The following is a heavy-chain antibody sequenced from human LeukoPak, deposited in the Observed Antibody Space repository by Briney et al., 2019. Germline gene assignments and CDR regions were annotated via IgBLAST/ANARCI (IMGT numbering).Heavy chain of an antibody. J-gene: IGHJ4*02. D-gene: IGHD3-10*01. CDR3: AREQNYYGSVTSFDY. Sequence: SETLSLTCTLSGDSPTSHYSNWVRHPPGRGLGWIGYIYYSVGTHFNPSLKRRVTMSVDKPKNQFSLKLTSGTAADTAMYYCAREQNYYGSVTSFDYWGQGTLVTVSS. CDR1: GDSPTSHY. CDR2: IYYSVGT. V-gene: IGHV4-59*11.